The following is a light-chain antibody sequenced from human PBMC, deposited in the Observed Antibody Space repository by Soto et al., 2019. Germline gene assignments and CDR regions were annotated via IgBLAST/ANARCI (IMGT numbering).Light chain of an antibody. Sequence: EVVLTQSPDTLPLSPGERATLSCRASQSLSATYVAWYQQRPGQAPRLLIYGASFRATGIPARFSGRGSGTDFTLSISRLEPEDFAVYYCQHYVTSPRTFGQGTKVDIK. CDR2: GAS. V-gene: IGKV3-20*01. CDR3: QHYVTSPRT. J-gene: IGKJ1*01. CDR1: QSLSATY.